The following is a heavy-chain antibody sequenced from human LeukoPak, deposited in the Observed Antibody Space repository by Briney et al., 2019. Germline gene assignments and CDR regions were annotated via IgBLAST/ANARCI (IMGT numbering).Heavy chain of an antibody. Sequence: GRSLRLSSATSGFTLSSYEMNWVGQATGKGLEWVSYISSSGSTIYYADSVKGRFTISRDNAKNSLYLQMNSLRAEDTAVYYCARGAAPFYYYYMDVWGKGTTVTVSS. V-gene: IGHV3-48*03. CDR2: ISSSGSTI. CDR3: ARGAAPFYYYYMDV. J-gene: IGHJ6*03. D-gene: IGHD1-26*01. CDR1: GFTLSSYE.